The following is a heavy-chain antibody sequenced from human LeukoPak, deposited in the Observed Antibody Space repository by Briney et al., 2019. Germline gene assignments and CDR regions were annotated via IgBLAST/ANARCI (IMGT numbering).Heavy chain of an antibody. D-gene: IGHD2-15*01. Sequence: GATLRLSCVASGFTFSTYGMNWVRQAPGKGLEWLSIISGSGSSTFYEDSVKGRFIISRDNSKNTLFLQMNRLRPEDAAVYYCAKAPVTTCRGAFCYPFDYWGLGTLVTVSS. V-gene: IGHV3-23*01. CDR2: ISGSGSST. J-gene: IGHJ4*02. CDR1: GFTFSTYG. CDR3: AKAPVTTCRGAFCYPFDY.